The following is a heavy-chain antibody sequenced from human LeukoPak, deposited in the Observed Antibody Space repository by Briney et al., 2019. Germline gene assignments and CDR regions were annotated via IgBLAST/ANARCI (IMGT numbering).Heavy chain of an antibody. Sequence: GGSLRLSCAASGFTFSTHWMSWVRQIPGKGLEWVANIKQDGSEKHYVDSVRGRFTISRDNAESSLYLQMNSLRAEDTAVYYCARRDCSSTSCSFYYYYGMDVWGQGTTVTVSS. D-gene: IGHD2-2*01. CDR2: IKQDGSEK. CDR1: GFTFSTHW. V-gene: IGHV3-7*01. J-gene: IGHJ6*02. CDR3: ARRDCSSTSCSFYYYYGMDV.